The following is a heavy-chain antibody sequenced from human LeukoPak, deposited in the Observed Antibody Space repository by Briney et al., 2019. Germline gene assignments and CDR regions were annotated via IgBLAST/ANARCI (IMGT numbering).Heavy chain of an antibody. V-gene: IGHV3-21*01. CDR3: AKKWSGDYDSSGVNDAFDI. J-gene: IGHJ3*02. CDR1: GFTFSSYS. CDR2: ISSSSGYI. Sequence: GGSLRLSCAASGFTFSSYSMNWVRQAPGKGLEWVSSISSSSGYIYYADSVKGRFTISRDNAKNSLYLQMNSLRAEDTAVYYCAKKWSGDYDSSGVNDAFDIWGQGTMVTVSS. D-gene: IGHD3-22*01.